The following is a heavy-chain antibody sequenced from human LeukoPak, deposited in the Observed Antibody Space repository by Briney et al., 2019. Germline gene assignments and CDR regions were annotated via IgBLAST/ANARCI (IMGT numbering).Heavy chain of an antibody. J-gene: IGHJ4*02. V-gene: IGHV4-34*01. CDR1: GGSFSGYY. D-gene: IGHD6-19*01. CDR2: INHSGST. CDR3: AKGSSGWYYQLVYFDY. Sequence: SETLSLTCAVYGGSFSGYYWSWIRQPPGKGLEWIGEINHSGSTNYNPSLKSQVTISVDTSKNQFSLKLSSVTAADTAVYYCAKGSSGWYYQLVYFDYWGQGTLVTVSS.